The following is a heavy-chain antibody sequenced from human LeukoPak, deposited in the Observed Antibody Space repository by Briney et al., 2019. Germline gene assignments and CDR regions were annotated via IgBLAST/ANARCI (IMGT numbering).Heavy chain of an antibody. CDR3: ARLVGLSTTASY. CDR2: INPTSGGT. CDR1: GYTFIGYY. V-gene: IGHV1-2*02. J-gene: IGHJ4*02. Sequence: GASVKVPCKASGYTFIGYYLHWVRQAPGQGLEWMGWINPTSGGTNYAQKFQDRVTMTRDTSINTAYMELSRLRSDDTAVYYCARLVGLSTTASYWGQGTLVIVSS. D-gene: IGHD5/OR15-5a*01.